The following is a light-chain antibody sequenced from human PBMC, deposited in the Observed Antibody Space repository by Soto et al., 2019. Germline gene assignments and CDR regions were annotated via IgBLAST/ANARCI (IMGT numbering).Light chain of an antibody. CDR2: EVN. CDR1: SSDVGGYNY. V-gene: IGLV2-14*01. Sequence: QSALTQPASVSGSPGQSITISCTGTSSDVGGYNYVSWYQHHPGKAPKLMIYEVNNRPSGVSNRFSGSKSGNTASLTISGLQAGDEADYYCNSYTSSSTWVFGGGTKVTVL. J-gene: IGLJ3*02. CDR3: NSYTSSSTWV.